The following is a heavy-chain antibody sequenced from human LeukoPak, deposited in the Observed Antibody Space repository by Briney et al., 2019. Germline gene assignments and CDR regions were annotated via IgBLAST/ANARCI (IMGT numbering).Heavy chain of an antibody. V-gene: IGHV4-39*07. J-gene: IGHJ4*02. CDR1: GDSVSSSSYY. CDR3: ARDPDGWNYNY. Sequence: SETLSLTCTVSGDSVSSSSYYWGWIRQPPGKGLEWIGSIYYSGSTYYNPSLKSRVTISVDTSKNQFSLKLSSVTAADTAVYYCARDPDGWNYNYWGQGTLVTVSS. D-gene: IGHD1-7*01. CDR2: IYYSGST.